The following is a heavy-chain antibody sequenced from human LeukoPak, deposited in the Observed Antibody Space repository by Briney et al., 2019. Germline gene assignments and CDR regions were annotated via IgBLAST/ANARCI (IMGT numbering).Heavy chain of an antibody. CDR1: GYTFTSYD. D-gene: IGHD2-15*01. J-gene: IGHJ6*02. CDR3: ARGLSYCSGGSCQRNYYYYYYGMDV. CDR2: MNPNSGNT. V-gene: IGHV1-8*01. Sequence: GSVKVSCKASGYTFTSYDINWVRQATGQGLEWMGWMNPNSGNTGYSQKFQVRVTMTRNTSISTAYMELSSLRSEDTAVYYCARGLSYCSGGSCQRNYYYYYYGMDVWGQGTTVTVSS.